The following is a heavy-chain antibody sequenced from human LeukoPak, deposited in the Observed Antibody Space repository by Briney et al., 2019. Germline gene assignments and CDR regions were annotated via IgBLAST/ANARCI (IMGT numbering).Heavy chain of an antibody. CDR3: ARGVVPAAYPGNWFDP. CDR2: IYTSGST. J-gene: IGHJ5*02. CDR1: GGSISSCY. D-gene: IGHD2-2*01. Sequence: PSETLSLTCTVSGGSISSCYWSWIRQPAGKGLEWIGRIYTSGSTNYNPSLKSRVTMSVDTSKNQFSLKLSSVTAADTAVYYCARGVVPAAYPGNWFDPWGQGTLVTVSS. V-gene: IGHV4-4*07.